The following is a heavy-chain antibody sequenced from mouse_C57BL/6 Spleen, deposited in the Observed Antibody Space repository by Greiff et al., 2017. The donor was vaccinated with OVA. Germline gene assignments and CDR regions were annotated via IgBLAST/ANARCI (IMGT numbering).Heavy chain of an antibody. CDR3: ARHYDYVGSWFAY. V-gene: IGHV1-80*01. J-gene: IGHJ3*01. Sequence: QVQLKESGAELVKPGASVKISCKASGYAFSSYWMNWVKQRPGKGLEWIGQIYPGDGDTNYNGKFKGKATLTADKSSSTAYMQLSSLTSEDSAVYFCARHYDYVGSWFAYWGQGTLVTVSA. CDR2: IYPGDGDT. D-gene: IGHD2-4*01. CDR1: GYAFSSYW.